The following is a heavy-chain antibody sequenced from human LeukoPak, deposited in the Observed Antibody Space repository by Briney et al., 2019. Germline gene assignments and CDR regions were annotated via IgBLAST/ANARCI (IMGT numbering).Heavy chain of an antibody. J-gene: IGHJ4*02. CDR1: GFTFSNAW. Sequence: PGGSLRLSCAASGFTFSNAWMSWVRQAPGKGLEWVSYISGSTSTTYYADSVKGRFTISRDNAKNSLYLQMNSLRAEDTAVYYCAREVGAVDFWGQGTLVTVSS. V-gene: IGHV3-48*01. CDR2: ISGSTSTT. CDR3: AREVGAVDF. D-gene: IGHD1-26*01.